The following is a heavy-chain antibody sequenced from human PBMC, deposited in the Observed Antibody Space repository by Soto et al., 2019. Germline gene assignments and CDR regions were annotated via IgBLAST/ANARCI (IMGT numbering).Heavy chain of an antibody. CDR3: ARDGGSYRYA. J-gene: IGHJ5*02. V-gene: IGHV1-69*02. CDR1: GGTFSSDT. CDR2: IIPILGIA. Sequence: QVQLVQSGAEVKKPGSSVKVSCKASGGTFSSDTIIWVRQAPGQGLEWMGSIIPILGIANYAQKFQGRVTITADKSTSTAYMELSSLRSEDTAVYYCARDGGSYRYAWGQGTLVTVSS. D-gene: IGHD1-26*01.